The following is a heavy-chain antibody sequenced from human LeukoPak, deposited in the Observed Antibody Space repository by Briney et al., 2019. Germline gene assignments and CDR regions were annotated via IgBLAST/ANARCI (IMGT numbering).Heavy chain of an antibody. CDR2: ISYDGSNK. CDR3: ASPVFDDILTDDAFDI. D-gene: IGHD3-9*01. J-gene: IGHJ3*02. Sequence: PGRSLRLSCAASGFTFSNYAMHWVRQAPGKELEWVAVISYDGSNKYYADSVKGRFTISRDNSKNTLYLQMNSLRAEDTAVYCCASPVFDDILTDDAFDIWGQGTMVTVSS. V-gene: IGHV3-30*04. CDR1: GFTFSNYA.